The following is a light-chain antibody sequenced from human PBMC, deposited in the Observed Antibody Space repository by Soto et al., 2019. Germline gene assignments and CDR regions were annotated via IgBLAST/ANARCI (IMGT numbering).Light chain of an antibody. CDR2: LNVDGSH. CDR3: QTWDTGIWV. Sequence: QSVLTQPPSASASLGASVKLTCTLSSGHSSYAIAWHQQQPEKGPRYLMKLNVDGSHIKGDGIPDRFSGSSSGAERYLTISSLQSEDEADYYCQTWDTGIWVFGGGTKLTVL. CDR1: SGHSSYA. V-gene: IGLV4-69*01. J-gene: IGLJ3*02.